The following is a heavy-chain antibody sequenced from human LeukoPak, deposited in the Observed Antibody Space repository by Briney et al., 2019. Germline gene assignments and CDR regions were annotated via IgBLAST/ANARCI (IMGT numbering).Heavy chain of an antibody. CDR1: GYTFTDHG. D-gene: IGHD6-6*01. Sequence: GASLRLSCAASGYTFTDHGMHWVRQAPGKGLEWVADIWFDGSQQYYADAVKGRFTISRDISKSILYLQMNSLRAEDTGVYYCARGLAAARLDFRGQGTLVTVSS. CDR2: IWFDGSQQ. CDR3: ARGLAAARLDF. J-gene: IGHJ4*02. V-gene: IGHV3-33*01.